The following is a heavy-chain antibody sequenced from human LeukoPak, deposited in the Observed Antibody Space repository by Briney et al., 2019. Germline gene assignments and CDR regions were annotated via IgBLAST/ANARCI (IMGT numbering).Heavy chain of an antibody. CDR2: VYTSGST. CDR1: GGSISGYY. Sequence: SETLSLTCSVSGGSISGYYWTWIRQPAGKGLEWIGRVYTSGSTHYNPSLKTRLTMSVDTSKNQFSLKLSSVTAADTAVYYCARGSMADIVGATTFDYWGQGTLVTVSS. J-gene: IGHJ4*02. CDR3: ARGSMADIVGATTFDY. V-gene: IGHV4-4*07. D-gene: IGHD1-26*01.